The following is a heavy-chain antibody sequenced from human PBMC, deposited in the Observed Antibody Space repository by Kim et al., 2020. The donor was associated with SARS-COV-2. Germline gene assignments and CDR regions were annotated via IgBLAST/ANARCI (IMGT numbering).Heavy chain of an antibody. J-gene: IGHJ4*02. CDR3: AKVYLTIAAATFDY. D-gene: IGHD6-13*01. Sequence: DAGEGRFTISRDKSKNTLYLQMNSLRAEDTAVYYCAKVYLTIAAATFDYWGQGTLVTVSS. V-gene: IGHV3-23*01.